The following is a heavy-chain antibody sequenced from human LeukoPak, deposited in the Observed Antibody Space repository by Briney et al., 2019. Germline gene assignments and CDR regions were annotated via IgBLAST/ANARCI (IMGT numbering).Heavy chain of an antibody. CDR3: ARGPRGSRLDY. J-gene: IGHJ4*02. D-gene: IGHD3-16*01. V-gene: IGHV4-39*01. Sequence: SETLSLTCTVSGGSISSSSYYWGWIRQPPGKGLEWIGSIYYSGSTYYNPSLKSRVTISVDTSKNQFSLKLSSVTAADTAVYYCARGPRGSRLDYWGQGTLVTVSS. CDR1: GGSISSSSYY. CDR2: IYYSGST.